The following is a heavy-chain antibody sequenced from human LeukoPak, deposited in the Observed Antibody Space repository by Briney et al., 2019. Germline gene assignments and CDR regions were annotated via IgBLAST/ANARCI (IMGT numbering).Heavy chain of an antibody. Sequence: GGSLRLSCAASGFTFSSYWMNWVRQAPGKGLVWVSRIASDGSSTTYADSVKGRFSISRDNAKNTLYLQMNSLRAEDTAVYYCASPNGYWGQGTLVTVSS. D-gene: IGHD2-8*01. CDR2: IASDGSST. J-gene: IGHJ4*02. CDR3: ASPNGY. CDR1: GFTFSSYW. V-gene: IGHV3-74*01.